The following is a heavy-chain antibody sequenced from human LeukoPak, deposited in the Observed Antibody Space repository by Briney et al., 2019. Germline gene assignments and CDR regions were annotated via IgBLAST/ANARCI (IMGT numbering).Heavy chain of an antibody. J-gene: IGHJ4*02. CDR2: ISAYNGNT. V-gene: IGHV1-18*04. CDR1: GYTFISHD. CDR3: ARNAVADTLSAYYFEY. D-gene: IGHD6-19*01. Sequence: GASVKVSCKTSGYTFISHDISWVRQAPGQGLEWMGWISAYNGNTNYAQKFQGRVTMTTDTSTNTAYMELRSLRSADTAVYYCARNAVADTLSAYYFEYWGQGTLVTVSS.